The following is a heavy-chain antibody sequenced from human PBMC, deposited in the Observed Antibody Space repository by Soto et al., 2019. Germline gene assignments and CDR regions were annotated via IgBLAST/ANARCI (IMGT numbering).Heavy chain of an antibody. V-gene: IGHV3-30-3*01. J-gene: IGHJ4*02. CDR3: ARDREPWYYYDSSGPSPFDY. CDR1: GFTFSSYA. Sequence: LSCAASGFTFSSYAMHWVRQAPGKGLEWVAVISYDGSNKYYADSVKGRFTISRDNSKNTLYLQMNSLRAEDTAVYYCARDREPWYYYDSSGPSPFDYWGQGTLVTVSS. CDR2: ISYDGSNK. D-gene: IGHD3-22*01.